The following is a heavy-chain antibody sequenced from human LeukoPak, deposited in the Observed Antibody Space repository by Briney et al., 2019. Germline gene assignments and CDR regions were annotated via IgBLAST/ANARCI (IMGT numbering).Heavy chain of an antibody. CDR3: AKFASGTMEDY. CDR1: GFTFSSYG. J-gene: IGHJ4*02. CDR2: IWYDGSNK. D-gene: IGHD4/OR15-4a*01. V-gene: IGHV3-33*06. Sequence: PGGSLRLSCAASGFTFSSYGMHWVRQAPGKGLEWVAVIWYDGSNKYYADSVKGRFTISRDNSKNTLYLQMNSLRAEDTAVYYCAKFASGTMEDYWGQGTLVTVSS.